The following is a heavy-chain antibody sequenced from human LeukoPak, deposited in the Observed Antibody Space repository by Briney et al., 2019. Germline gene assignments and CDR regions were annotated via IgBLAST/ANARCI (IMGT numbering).Heavy chain of an antibody. V-gene: IGHV3-23*01. J-gene: IGHJ4*02. Sequence: PGGSLRLSCAASGFTFSNAWMSWVRQAPGKGLEWVSAISGSGGSTYYADSVKGRFTISRDNSKNTPYLQMNSLRAEDTAVYYCAKEPGRRGYSYGTYYWGQGTLVTVSS. CDR2: ISGSGGST. D-gene: IGHD5-18*01. CDR1: GFTFSNAW. CDR3: AKEPGRRGYSYGTYY.